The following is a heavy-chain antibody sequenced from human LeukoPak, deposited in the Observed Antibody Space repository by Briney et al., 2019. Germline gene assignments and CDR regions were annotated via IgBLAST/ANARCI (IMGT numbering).Heavy chain of an antibody. CDR3: AREGGGYCSSTSCYRWY. CDR1: GFTFSSYS. V-gene: IGHV3-48*01. CDR2: ISSSSSTI. D-gene: IGHD2-2*02. J-gene: IGHJ4*02. Sequence: PGGSLRLSCAASGFTFSSYSMNWVRQAPGKGLEWVSYISSSSSTIYYADSVKGRFTISRDNAKNSLYLQMNSLRAEDTAVYYCAREGGGYCSSTSCYRWYWGQGTLVTVSS.